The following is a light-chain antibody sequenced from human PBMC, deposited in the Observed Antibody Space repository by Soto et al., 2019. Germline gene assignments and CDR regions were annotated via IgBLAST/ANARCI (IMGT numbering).Light chain of an antibody. J-gene: IGKJ4*01. CDR1: QSVSSSY. CDR2: GAS. Sequence: EIVLTQSPGTLSLSPGERATLSCRASQSVSSSYFAWYQQKPGQAPRLLIYGASSRAIGIPDRFSGSGSGTDFTLTISRLEPEDFAVYYCQQYDSSPLTFGGGTKVEIK. CDR3: QQYDSSPLT. V-gene: IGKV3-20*01.